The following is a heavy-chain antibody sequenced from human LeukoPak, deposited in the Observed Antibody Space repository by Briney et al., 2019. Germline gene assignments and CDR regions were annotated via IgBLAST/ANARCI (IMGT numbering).Heavy chain of an antibody. D-gene: IGHD3-22*01. CDR1: GGSFSGYY. J-gene: IGHJ5*02. V-gene: IGHV4-34*01. CDR3: ARARYYYDSSGYYPNWFDP. CDR2: INHSGST. Sequence: PSETLSLTRAVYGGSFSGYYWSWIRQPPGKGLEWIGEINHSGSTNYNPSLKSRVTISVDTSKNQFSLKLSSVTAADTAVYYCARARYYYDSSGYYPNWFDPWGQGTLVTVSS.